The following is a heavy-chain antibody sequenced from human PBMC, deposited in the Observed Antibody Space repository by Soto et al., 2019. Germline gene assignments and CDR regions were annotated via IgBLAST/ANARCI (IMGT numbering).Heavy chain of an antibody. Sequence: QVQLQESGPGLVKPSGTLSLTCAVSGGSISSSNWWSWVRQPPGKGLEWIGEIYHSGSTNYNPSLKGRVPIPVGKSKNPSSLKLSSVTAADTAVYYCARAAMGGSSWPFDYWGQGTLVTVSS. CDR1: GGSISSSNW. CDR2: IYHSGST. V-gene: IGHV4-4*02. D-gene: IGHD6-13*01. CDR3: ARAAMGGSSWPFDY. J-gene: IGHJ4*02.